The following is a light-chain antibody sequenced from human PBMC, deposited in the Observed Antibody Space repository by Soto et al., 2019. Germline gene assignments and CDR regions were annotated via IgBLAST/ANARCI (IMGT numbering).Light chain of an antibody. CDR2: DAS. CDR1: QSVSSY. CDR3: QQRASWPHA. Sequence: EIVLTQSPATLSLSPGERATLSCRASQSVSSYLVWHQQTPGQAPRLLIHDASNRATGIPARFSGSGSGTDFTLTISSLEPGDSAVYYCQQRASWPHAFGQGTKVDIK. J-gene: IGKJ2*01. V-gene: IGKV3-11*01.